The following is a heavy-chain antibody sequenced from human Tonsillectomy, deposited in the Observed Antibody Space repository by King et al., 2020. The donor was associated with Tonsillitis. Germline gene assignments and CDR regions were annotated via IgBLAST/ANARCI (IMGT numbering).Heavy chain of an antibody. CDR2: IKQDGIEK. CDR3: ASYYDSSGSSGFDY. D-gene: IGHD3-22*01. Sequence: VQLVESGGGLVQPGGSLRLSCAASGFTFSTYWMTWVRQAPGEGLEGVANIKQDGIEKYFVDSVKGRFTISRNTAKNSLYLQMNSLRAEDTAVYYCASYYDSSGSSGFDYWGQGTLVTVSS. CDR1: GFTFSTYW. J-gene: IGHJ4*02. V-gene: IGHV3-7*01.